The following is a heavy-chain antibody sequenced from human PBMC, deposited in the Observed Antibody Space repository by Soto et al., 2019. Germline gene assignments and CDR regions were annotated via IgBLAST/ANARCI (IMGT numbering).Heavy chain of an antibody. Sequence: GGSLRLSCAASGFTFSNSWMHWVRQAPGKGLVWVSYINSDGSTTTYADSVRGRFTISRDNAKNTVYLQITSLTAEDTAVYYCARDRSYTTDYWGQGTLVTVSS. V-gene: IGHV3-74*01. CDR1: GFTFSNSW. J-gene: IGHJ4*02. CDR3: ARDRSYTTDY. D-gene: IGHD1-26*01. CDR2: INSDGSTT.